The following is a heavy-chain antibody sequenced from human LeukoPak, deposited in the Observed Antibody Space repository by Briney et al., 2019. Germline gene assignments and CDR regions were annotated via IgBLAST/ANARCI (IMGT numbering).Heavy chain of an antibody. D-gene: IGHD6-13*01. J-gene: IGHJ4*02. Sequence: PSQTLSLTCTVSGGSISSGAYSWNWIRQHPGKGLEWIGYIYSSGSIYYNPSLKSRVTISVDTSRSQFSLKLNSVTAADTAVYYCARVGGAAAGMWDYFDYWGQGTPVTVSS. CDR1: GGSISSGAYS. CDR3: ARVGGAAAGMWDYFDY. V-gene: IGHV4-31*03. CDR2: IYSSGSI.